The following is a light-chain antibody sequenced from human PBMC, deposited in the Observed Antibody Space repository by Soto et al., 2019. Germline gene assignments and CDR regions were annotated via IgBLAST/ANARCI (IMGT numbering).Light chain of an antibody. CDR1: SSDVGVYNY. J-gene: IGLJ3*02. CDR3: SAYAAINNCYFV. CDR2: EVT. V-gene: IGLV2-8*01. Sequence: QSVLTQLPSASGSPGQSVTISCTGTSSDVGVYNYVSWYQQYPGRAPKLMIYEVTKRPSGVPDRFSGSKSGNTASLTVSGLQAEDDADYYCSAYAAINNCYFVFGGGTKLTVL.